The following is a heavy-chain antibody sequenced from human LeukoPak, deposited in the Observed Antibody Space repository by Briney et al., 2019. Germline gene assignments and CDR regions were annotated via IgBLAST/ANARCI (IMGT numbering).Heavy chain of an antibody. D-gene: IGHD2-2*01. J-gene: IGHJ3*02. CDR2: IYYSGST. Sequence: SETPSLTCTVSGGSISSGGYSWSWIRQPPGKGLEWIGYIYYSGSTYYNPSLKSRVTISVDTSKNQFSLKLSSVTAADTAVYYCASHSHQVGAFDIWGQGTMVTVSS. CDR3: ASHSHQVGAFDI. V-gene: IGHV4-30-4*07. CDR1: GGSISSGGYS.